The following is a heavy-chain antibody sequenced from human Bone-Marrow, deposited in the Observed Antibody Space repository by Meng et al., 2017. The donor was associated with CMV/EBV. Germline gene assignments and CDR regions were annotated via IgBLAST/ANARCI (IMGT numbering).Heavy chain of an antibody. V-gene: IGHV4-34*01. CDR1: GGSFSGYY. Sequence: SETLSLTCAVYGGSFSGYYWSWIRQPPGKGLEWIGEINHSGGTNYNPYLKSRVTISVDTSKNQFSLKLSSVTAADTAVYYRARGRGYGSGSYFDYWGQGTLVTVAS. J-gene: IGHJ4*02. D-gene: IGHD3-10*01. CDR2: INHSGGT. CDR3: ARGRGYGSGSYFDY.